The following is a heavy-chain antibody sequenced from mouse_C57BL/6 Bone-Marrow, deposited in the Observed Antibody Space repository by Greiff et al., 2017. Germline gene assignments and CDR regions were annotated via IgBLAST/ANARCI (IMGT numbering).Heavy chain of an antibody. J-gene: IGHJ1*03. Sequence: EVMLVESGGDLVKPGGFLKLSCAASGFTFSSYGMSWVRQTPDKSLEWVATISSGGSYSYSPDGVTGRFPISRYNAKYTLYRQMSSLKSEDNAMYYCARRFITSVVAYRYWYFDVWGTGTTVTVSS. CDR3: ARRFITSVVAYRYWYFDV. D-gene: IGHD1-1*01. V-gene: IGHV5-6*02. CDR1: GFTFSSYG. CDR2: ISSGGSYS.